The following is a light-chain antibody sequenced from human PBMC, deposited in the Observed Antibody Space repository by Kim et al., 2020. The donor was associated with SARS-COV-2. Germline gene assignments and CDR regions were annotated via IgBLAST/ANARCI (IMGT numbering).Light chain of an antibody. Sequence: VSVSPGQTASITCSGDKLGDKYACWYQQKPGQSPVLVIYQDSKRPSGIPERFSGSNSGNTATLTISGTQAMDEADYYCQAWDSSTVVFGGGTKLTVL. CDR2: QDS. V-gene: IGLV3-1*01. CDR1: KLGDKY. J-gene: IGLJ2*01. CDR3: QAWDSSTVV.